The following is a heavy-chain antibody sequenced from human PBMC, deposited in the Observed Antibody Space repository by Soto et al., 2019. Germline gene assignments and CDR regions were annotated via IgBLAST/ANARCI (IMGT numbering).Heavy chain of an antibody. D-gene: IGHD1-1*01. J-gene: IGHJ4*02. CDR2: ISGSGGST. V-gene: IGHV3-23*01. CDR1: GFTFSSYA. CDR3: ARKRDDDGRFDY. Sequence: GGSLRLSCAASGFTFSSYAMSWVRQAPGKGLEWVSAISGSGGSTYYADSVKGRFTISRDNSKNTLYLQMNSLRAEDKAVYSGARKRDDDGRFDYWGQGTLVTVSS.